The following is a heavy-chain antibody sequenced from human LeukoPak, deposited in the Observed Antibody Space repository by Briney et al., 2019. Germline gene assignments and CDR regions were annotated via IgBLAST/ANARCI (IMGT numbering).Heavy chain of an antibody. V-gene: IGHV4-59*01. CDR1: GGPLTGYY. J-gene: IGHJ4*02. D-gene: IGHD4-17*01. CDR3: ARYDGDDNNFDY. CDR2: IYYSGST. Sequence: KPSETLSLPRTVSGGPLTGYYLSWIPEPPGKGREWIGYIYYSGSTNYNPSLRSRVTMSVDKSRDQFSLKVNSVTAMDTAVYYCARYDGDDNNFDYWGQGTLVTVSS.